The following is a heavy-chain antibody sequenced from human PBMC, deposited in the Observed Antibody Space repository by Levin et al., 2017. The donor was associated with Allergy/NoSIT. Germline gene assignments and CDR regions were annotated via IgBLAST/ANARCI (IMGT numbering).Heavy chain of an antibody. J-gene: IGHJ6*02. V-gene: IGHV1-69*06. CDR2: IIPIFGTA. D-gene: IGHD3-22*01. CDR3: ARETSHYYDSSGDYYYYGMDV. CDR1: GGTFSSYA. Sequence: KISCKASGGTFSSYAISWVRQAPGQGLEWMGGIIPIFGTANYAQKFQGRVTITADKSTSTAYMELSSLRSEDTAVYYCARETSHYYDSSGDYYYYGMDVWGQGTTVTVSS.